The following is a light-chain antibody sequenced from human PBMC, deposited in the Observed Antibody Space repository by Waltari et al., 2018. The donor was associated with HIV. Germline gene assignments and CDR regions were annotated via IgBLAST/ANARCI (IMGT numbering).Light chain of an antibody. CDR3: CLYAGTTDFFV. Sequence: QSALTQQASVSGSLGQSITISCNGTSGNIGRYNLVSWYQQHPGKAPKLLIYEVTRRPSGISSRFSASKSYNTASLTTSGLQAEDEAAYFCCLYAGTTDFFVFG. CDR2: EVT. CDR1: SGNIGRYNL. V-gene: IGLV2-23*02. J-gene: IGLJ1*01.